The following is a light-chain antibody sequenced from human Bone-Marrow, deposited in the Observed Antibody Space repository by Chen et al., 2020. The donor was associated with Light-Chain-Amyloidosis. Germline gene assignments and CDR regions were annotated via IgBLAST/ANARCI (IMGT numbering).Light chain of an antibody. CDR2: SDA. CDR1: NSNIGGNP. J-gene: IGLJ1*01. CDR3: AAWDDSLNSYV. Sequence: QSVLTQPPSASGTPGQRVPISCSGSNSNIGGNPVNWYQQFPGTAPKLLLYSDAQRPSGVPDRFSGSKSGTSASLAISGLQSDDEADYYCAAWDDSLNSYVFGAGTQVTVL. V-gene: IGLV1-44*01.